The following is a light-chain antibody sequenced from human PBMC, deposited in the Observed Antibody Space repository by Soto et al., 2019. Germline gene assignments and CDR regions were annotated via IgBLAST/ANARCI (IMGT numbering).Light chain of an antibody. CDR2: LNSDGSH. Sequence: QPVLTQSPSASASLGASVKLTGTLSSGHSSYAIAWHQQQPEKGPRYLMKLNSDGSHSKGDGIPDRFSGSSSGAERYLTISSLQSEDEADYYCQTWGTGEVFGGGTKLTVL. CDR1: SGHSSYA. CDR3: QTWGTGEV. V-gene: IGLV4-69*01. J-gene: IGLJ3*02.